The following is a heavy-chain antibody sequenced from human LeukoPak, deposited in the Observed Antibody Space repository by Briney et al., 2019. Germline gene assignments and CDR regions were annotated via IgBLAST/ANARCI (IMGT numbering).Heavy chain of an antibody. CDR3: ARPSYGDYGQDYYYYGMDV. D-gene: IGHD4-17*01. CDR1: GFTFSSYS. Sequence: GGSLRLCCAASGFTFSSYSMNWVRQAPGKGLESVSSISSSSSYIYYADSVKGRFTISRDNAKNSLYLQMNSLRAEDTAVYYCARPSYGDYGQDYYYYGMDVWGQGTTVTVSS. V-gene: IGHV3-21*01. J-gene: IGHJ6*02. CDR2: ISSSSSYI.